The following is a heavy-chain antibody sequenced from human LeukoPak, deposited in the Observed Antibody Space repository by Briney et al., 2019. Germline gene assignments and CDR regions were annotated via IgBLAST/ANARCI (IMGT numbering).Heavy chain of an antibody. Sequence: GGSLRLSCAAPGFTFSSNAMSWVRQAPGKGLEWVSAIRGSGGGTYYADSVKGRFTISRDNSKNTLYLQMNSLRAEDTAVYYCAKVRSDYYDILTGNYNPLFDYWGQGTLVTVSS. V-gene: IGHV3-23*01. CDR1: GFTFSSNA. D-gene: IGHD3-9*01. CDR2: IRGSGGGT. CDR3: AKVRSDYYDILTGNYNPLFDY. J-gene: IGHJ4*02.